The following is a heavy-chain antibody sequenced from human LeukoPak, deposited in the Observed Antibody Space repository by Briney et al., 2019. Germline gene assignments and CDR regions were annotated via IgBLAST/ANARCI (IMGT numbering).Heavy chain of an antibody. D-gene: IGHD5-18*01. Sequence: ASVKVSCKASGGTFSSYAISWVRQAPGQGLEWMGRIIPIFGIANYAQKFQGRVTITADKSTSTAYMELSSLRSEDTAVYYYARDLGPYSYGYDYWGQGTLVTVSS. CDR1: GGTFSSYA. J-gene: IGHJ4*02. CDR3: ARDLGPYSYGYDY. V-gene: IGHV1-69*04. CDR2: IIPIFGIA.